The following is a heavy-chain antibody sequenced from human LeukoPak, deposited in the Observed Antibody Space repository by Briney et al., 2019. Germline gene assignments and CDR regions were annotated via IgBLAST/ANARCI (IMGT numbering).Heavy chain of an antibody. CDR2: MYHNGST. J-gene: IGHJ6*03. V-gene: IGHV4-39*07. CDR1: GGSISSISYY. Sequence: SETLSLTCTVSGGSISSISYYWGWIRQPPGKGLEWIGSMYHNGSTYYNPSLKSRVTISVDTSKNQFSLKLSSVTAADTAVYYCASSNYFGSGHMDVWGKGTTVTISS. D-gene: IGHD3-10*01. CDR3: ASSNYFGSGHMDV.